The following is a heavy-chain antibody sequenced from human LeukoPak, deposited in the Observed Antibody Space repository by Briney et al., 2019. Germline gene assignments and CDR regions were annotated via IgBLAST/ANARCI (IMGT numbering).Heavy chain of an antibody. CDR1: GFAFSSYG. CDR3: AKGRRYSYGYVITDNWFDP. J-gene: IGHJ5*02. CDR2: ISYDGSNK. Sequence: GGSLRLSCAASGFAFSSYGMHWVRQAPGKGLEWVAVISYDGSNKYYADSVKGRFTISRDNSKNTLYLQMNSLRAEDTAVYYCAKGRRYSYGYVITDNWFDPWGQGTLVTVSP. V-gene: IGHV3-30*18. D-gene: IGHD5-18*01.